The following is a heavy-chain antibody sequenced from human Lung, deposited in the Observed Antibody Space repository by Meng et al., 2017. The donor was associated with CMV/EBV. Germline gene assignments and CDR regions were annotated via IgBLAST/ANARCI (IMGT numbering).Heavy chain of an antibody. CDR3: ARGSVGYYGMDV. Sequence: GESXKISXAASGFTFSSYSMNWVRQAPGKGLEWVSAISGSTPDKWYADSVRGRFTISRDNAKNSLYLEMSSLRAEDTAAYFCARGSVGYYGMDVWGQGTTVTVSS. V-gene: IGHV3-21*01. J-gene: IGHJ6*02. CDR1: GFTFSSYS. CDR2: ISGSTPDK. D-gene: IGHD6-19*01.